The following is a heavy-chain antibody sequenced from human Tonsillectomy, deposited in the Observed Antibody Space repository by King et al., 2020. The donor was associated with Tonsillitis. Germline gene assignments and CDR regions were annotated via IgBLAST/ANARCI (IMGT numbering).Heavy chain of an antibody. D-gene: IGHD3-3*01. Sequence: TLKESGPTLVKPTQTLTLTCTFSGFSLSTSGVGVGWIRQPPGKALEWLALIYWNDDKRYSPSLKSRLTITKDTSKNQVVLTMTNMDPVDTPTYYCAHSVTYYDFWSGYYFAFDIWGQGTMVTVSS. CDR1: GFSLSTSGVG. V-gene: IGHV2-5*01. CDR2: IYWNDDK. CDR3: AHSVTYYDFWSGYYFAFDI. J-gene: IGHJ3*02.